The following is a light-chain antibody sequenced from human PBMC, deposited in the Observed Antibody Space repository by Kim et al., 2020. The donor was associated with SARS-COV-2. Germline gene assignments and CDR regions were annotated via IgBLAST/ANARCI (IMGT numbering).Light chain of an antibody. V-gene: IGLV1-47*01. CDR3: AAWDDSLSGPL. CDR1: SSNIGNNN. CDR2: RIN. Sequence: QSVLTQPPSASGTPGQRVTISCSGSSSNIGNNNVYWYQQHPGTAPKLLIYRINQRPSGVPDRFSGSRSGTSASLDISGLRSEDEADYYCAAWDDSLSGPLFGGGTKLTVL. J-gene: IGLJ2*01.